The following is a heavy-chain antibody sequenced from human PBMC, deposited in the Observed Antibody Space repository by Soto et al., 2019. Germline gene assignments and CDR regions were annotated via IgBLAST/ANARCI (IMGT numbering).Heavy chain of an antibody. CDR1: GFTFSSYE. D-gene: IGHD3-3*01. CDR2: ISDSGGTV. CDR3: ARDLLHYDFWSGYSAYFYYGMDV. Sequence: GGSLRLSCAASGFTFSSYEMNWVRQAPGQGLEWVSYISDSGGTVYYADSVKGRFTVSRDNAQNSVYLQMNSLRTEDTAVYYCARDLLHYDFWSGYSAYFYYGMDVWGPGTTVTVS. V-gene: IGHV3-48*03. J-gene: IGHJ6*02.